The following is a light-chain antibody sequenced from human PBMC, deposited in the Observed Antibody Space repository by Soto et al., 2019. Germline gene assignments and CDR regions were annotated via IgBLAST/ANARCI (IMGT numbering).Light chain of an antibody. Sequence: EIVLTQSPDTLSVSPGERATLSCRASQSISRTLAWYQQKSGQPPRLLIYDASTRATGFPARFSGSGSGTEFSLTISSLQSEDSAVYYCQRYDNWPLTFGGGTKVDIK. CDR3: QRYDNWPLT. CDR1: QSISRT. V-gene: IGKV3D-15*01. J-gene: IGKJ4*01. CDR2: DAS.